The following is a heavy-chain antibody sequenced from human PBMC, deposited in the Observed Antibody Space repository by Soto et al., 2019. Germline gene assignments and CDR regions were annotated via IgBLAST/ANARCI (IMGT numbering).Heavy chain of an antibody. V-gene: IGHV4-30-4*01. D-gene: IGHD2-15*01. Sequence: PSETLCLTCTVAGGSISGGGYYWSWIRQPPGKGLEWIGYIYYSGSTYYNPSLKSRVTISVDTSKNQFSLKLSSVTAADTAVYYCARAGPYCSGGSCSRGHWFDPWGQGPLVTVSS. CDR1: GGSISGGGYY. J-gene: IGHJ5*02. CDR2: IYYSGST. CDR3: ARAGPYCSGGSCSRGHWFDP.